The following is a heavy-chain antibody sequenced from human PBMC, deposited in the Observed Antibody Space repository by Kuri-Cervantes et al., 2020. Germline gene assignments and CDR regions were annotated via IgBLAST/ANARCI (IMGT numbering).Heavy chain of an antibody. V-gene: IGHV3-30*02. Sequence: GESLKISCAASGFIFSDYGMHWVRQAPGKGLEWVSFIRYDGTNKYYADSVKGRFTTSRDNSKNTLYLQMNSLRVEDTAVYYCAKGFMGGPSGIFDSWGQGTLVTVSS. CDR2: IRYDGTNK. CDR1: GFIFSDYG. J-gene: IGHJ4*02. D-gene: IGHD3-10*01. CDR3: AKGFMGGPSGIFDS.